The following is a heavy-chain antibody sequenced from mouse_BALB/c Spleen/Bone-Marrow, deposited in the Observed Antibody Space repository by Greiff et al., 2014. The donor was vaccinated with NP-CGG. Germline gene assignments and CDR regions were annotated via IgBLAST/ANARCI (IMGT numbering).Heavy chain of an antibody. D-gene: IGHD2-2*01. CDR1: GYTFTDYN. CDR3: ARGAAYGWYRGLAY. Sequence: VQLQQSGPELVKPGASVKISCKASGYTFTDYNMHWVKQSHGKSLEWIGYIYPYNGGTVYKQKFKSKATLTVDNSSSTANMELRRLTSEDAAVYYCARGAAYGWYRGLAYWGQGTLVTVSA. V-gene: IGHV1S29*02. CDR2: IYPYNGGT. J-gene: IGHJ3*01.